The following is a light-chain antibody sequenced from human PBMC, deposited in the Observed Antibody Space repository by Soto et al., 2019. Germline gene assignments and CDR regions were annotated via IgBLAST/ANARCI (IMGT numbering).Light chain of an antibody. J-gene: IGKJ1*01. Sequence: EILLTHSPGTLSLSPGDRATISCRASQSVSSSYLAWYQQKPGQAPRLLIYGASSRATGIPDRFSGSGSGTDFTLTISRLEPEDFAVYYCQQYGSSPGTFGQGTKVDI. V-gene: IGKV3-20*01. CDR2: GAS. CDR1: QSVSSSY. CDR3: QQYGSSPGT.